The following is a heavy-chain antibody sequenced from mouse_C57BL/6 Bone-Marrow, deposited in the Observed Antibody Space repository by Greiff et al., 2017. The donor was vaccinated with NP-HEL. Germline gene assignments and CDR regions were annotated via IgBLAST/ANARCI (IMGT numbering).Heavy chain of an antibody. V-gene: IGHV1-54*01. CDR1: GYAFTNYL. J-gene: IGHJ3*01. CDR2: INPGSGGT. CDR3: AYYDGYYEVFAY. D-gene: IGHD2-3*01. Sequence: VQLQVSGAELVRPGTSVKVSCKASGYAFTNYLIEWVKQRPGQGLEWIGVINPGSGGTNYNEKFKGKATLTADKSSSTAYMQLSSLTSEDSAVYFCAYYDGYYEVFAYWGQGTLVTVSA.